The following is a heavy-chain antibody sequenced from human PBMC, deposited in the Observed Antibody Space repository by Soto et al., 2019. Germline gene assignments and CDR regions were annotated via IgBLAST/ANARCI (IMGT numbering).Heavy chain of an antibody. D-gene: IGHD3-22*01. CDR2: IYDNGIT. CDR1: GRSITSYY. Sequence: QVVLPESGPGLVKHSETLSLTCSVSGRSITSYYWSWVRQPPGKGLEWIGYIYDNGITSQNPSLKSRVTMSADTSQNQFSLKLTSVTGADTAVYYCARTYDSNGYANEFDSWGQGILVTVTS. V-gene: IGHV4-59*12. J-gene: IGHJ4*02. CDR3: ARTYDSNGYANEFDS.